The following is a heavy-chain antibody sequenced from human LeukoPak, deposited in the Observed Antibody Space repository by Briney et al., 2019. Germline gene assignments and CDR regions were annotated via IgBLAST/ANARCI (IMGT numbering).Heavy chain of an antibody. CDR1: GFTFSSYA. CDR3: AKDPEQYSSSSHFDY. Sequence: PGGSLGLSCAASGFTFSSYAMSWVRQAPGKGLEWVSAISGSGGSTYYADSVKGRFTISRDNSKNTLYLQMNSLRAEDTAVYYCAKDPEQYSSSSHFDYWGQGTLVTVSS. V-gene: IGHV3-23*01. J-gene: IGHJ4*02. CDR2: ISGSGGST. D-gene: IGHD6-6*01.